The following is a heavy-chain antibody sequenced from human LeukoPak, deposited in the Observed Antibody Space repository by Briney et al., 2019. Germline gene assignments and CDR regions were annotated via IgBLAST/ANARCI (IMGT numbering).Heavy chain of an antibody. CDR2: ISSSSTI. Sequence: GGSLRLSCAASGFTFSSYSMNWVRQAPGKGLEWVSYISSSSTIYYADSVKGRFTISRDNAKNSLYLQMNSLRAEDTAVYYCATGSWSKSEYYFDYWGQGTLVTVSS. J-gene: IGHJ4*02. D-gene: IGHD3-10*01. V-gene: IGHV3-48*04. CDR1: GFTFSSYS. CDR3: ATGSWSKSEYYFDY.